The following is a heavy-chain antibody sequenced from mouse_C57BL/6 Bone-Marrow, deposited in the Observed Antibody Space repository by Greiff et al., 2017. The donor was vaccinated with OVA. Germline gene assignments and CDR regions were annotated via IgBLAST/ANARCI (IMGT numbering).Heavy chain of an antibody. CDR1: GYTFTSYW. CDR3: AQLAWFAN. J-gene: IGHJ3*01. V-gene: IGHV1-50*01. Sequence: QVQLQQPGAELVKPGASVKLSCKASGYTFTSYWMQWVKQRPGQGLEWIGEIDPSDSYTNYNQKFKGKATLTVDTSSSTAYMQLSSLTSEDSAVYYCAQLAWFANWGQGTLGTVSA. CDR2: IDPSDSYT. D-gene: IGHD4-1*02.